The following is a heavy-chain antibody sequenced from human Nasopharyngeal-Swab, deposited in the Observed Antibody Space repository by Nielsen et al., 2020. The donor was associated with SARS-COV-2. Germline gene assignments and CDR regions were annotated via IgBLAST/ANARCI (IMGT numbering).Heavy chain of an antibody. J-gene: IGHJ4*02. CDR3: AKLERRGEELDY. D-gene: IGHD1-1*01. CDR2: ISSSSSYT. Sequence: GESLKISCSASGFTFSTYTMNWVRQAPGKGLEWVSYISSSSSYTNYADSVKGRFTISRDNAKNSLYLQMNSLRAEDTAVYYCAKLERRGEELDYWGQGTLVTVSS. V-gene: IGHV3-21*05. CDR1: GFTFSTYT.